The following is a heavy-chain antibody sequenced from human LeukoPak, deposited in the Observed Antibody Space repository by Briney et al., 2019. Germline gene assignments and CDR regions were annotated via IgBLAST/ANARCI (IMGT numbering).Heavy chain of an antibody. CDR2: IWYDGSNK. Sequence: GGSLRLSCAASGFTFSSYGMHWVRQAPGKGLEWVSIIWYDGSNKYYADSVKGRFTIPKDNSKNTLYLQMNSLRAEDTAVYYCARDPGHSGWYGDYWGQGTLVTVSS. D-gene: IGHD6-19*01. J-gene: IGHJ4*02. CDR1: GFTFSSYG. CDR3: ARDPGHSGWYGDY. V-gene: IGHV3-33*01.